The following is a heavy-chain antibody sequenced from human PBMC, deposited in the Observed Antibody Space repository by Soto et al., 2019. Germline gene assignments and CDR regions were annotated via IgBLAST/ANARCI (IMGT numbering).Heavy chain of an antibody. Sequence: SETLSLTCTVSGGSINSYYWSWIRQPPGKGLEWIGYIYYSGSTNYNPSLKSRVTISVDTSKNQFSLKLSSVTAADTAVYYCARVTGRYYYGMDVWGQGTTVTVSS. CDR1: GGSINSYY. J-gene: IGHJ6*02. CDR2: IYYSGST. V-gene: IGHV4-59*12. CDR3: ARVTGRYYYGMDV.